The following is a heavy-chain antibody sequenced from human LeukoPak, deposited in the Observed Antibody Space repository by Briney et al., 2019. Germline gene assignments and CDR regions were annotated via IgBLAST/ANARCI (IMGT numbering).Heavy chain of an antibody. V-gene: IGHV4-39*01. CDR2: IYYSGST. CDR3: ARQDTAMVPLY. Sequence: SETLSLTCAVYGGSFSSYYWGWIRQPPGKGLEWIGSIYYSGSTYYNPSLKSRVTISVDTSKNQFSLKLSSVTAADTAVYYCARQDTAMVPLYWGQGTLVTVSS. J-gene: IGHJ4*02. D-gene: IGHD5-18*01. CDR1: GGSFSSYY.